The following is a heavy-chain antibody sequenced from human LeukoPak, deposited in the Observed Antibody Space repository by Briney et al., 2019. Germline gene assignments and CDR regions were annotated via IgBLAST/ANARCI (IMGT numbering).Heavy chain of an antibody. CDR1: GFTVSSNY. V-gene: IGHV3-53*01. CDR2: IYSGGST. D-gene: IGHD3-3*01. J-gene: IGHJ4*02. Sequence: GGSLRLSCAASGFTVSSNYMSWVRQAPGKGLEWVSVIYSGGSTYYADSVKGRFTISRDNAKNSLFLQMNSLRAEDTALYYCVKSWSDWGQGTLVSVSS. CDR3: VKSWSD.